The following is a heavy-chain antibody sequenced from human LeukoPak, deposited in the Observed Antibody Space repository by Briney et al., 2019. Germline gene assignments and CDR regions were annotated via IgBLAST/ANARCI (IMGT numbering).Heavy chain of an antibody. CDR1: GGSFSGYY. CDR2: INHSGST. J-gene: IGHJ1*01. Sequence: SETLSLTCAVYGGSFSGYYWSWIRQPPGKGLEWIGEINHSGSTNYNPSLKSRVTISEDTSKNQFSLKLSSVTAADTAVYYCARRLASYSSGWQYFQHWGQGTLVTVSS. CDR3: ARRLASYSSGWQYFQH. D-gene: IGHD6-19*01. V-gene: IGHV4-34*01.